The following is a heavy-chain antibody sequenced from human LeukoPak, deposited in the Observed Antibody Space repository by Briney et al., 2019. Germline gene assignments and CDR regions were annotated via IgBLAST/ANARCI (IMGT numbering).Heavy chain of an antibody. Sequence: SETLSLTCTVSGGSISSGSYYWTWIRQPAGKGLEWIGYMYYSGSTNYNPSLKSRVTISIDTSKNQFSLKLNSVTAADTAVYYCARRFKVRYGAGKFDYWGQGTLVTVSS. CDR2: MYYSGST. D-gene: IGHD3-10*01. CDR1: GGSISSGSYY. J-gene: IGHJ4*02. CDR3: ARRFKVRYGAGKFDY. V-gene: IGHV4-61*10.